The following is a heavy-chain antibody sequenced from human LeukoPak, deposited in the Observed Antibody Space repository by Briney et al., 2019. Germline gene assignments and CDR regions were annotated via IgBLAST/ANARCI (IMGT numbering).Heavy chain of an antibody. CDR3: ARGPSGYETDY. Sequence: ASVTVSCKASGYTFTSYDINWVRQAPGQGLEWMGWMNPNSGNTGYAQKFQGRVTITRNTSISTAYMELSSLRSEDTAVYYCARGPSGYETDYWGQGTLVTVSS. V-gene: IGHV1-8*03. CDR2: MNPNSGNT. D-gene: IGHD5-12*01. J-gene: IGHJ4*02. CDR1: GYTFTSYD.